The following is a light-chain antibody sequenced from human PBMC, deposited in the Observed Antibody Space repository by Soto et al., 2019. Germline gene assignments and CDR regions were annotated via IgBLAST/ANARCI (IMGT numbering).Light chain of an antibody. CDR3: QSYDSSLSGGV. CDR1: SSNIGAAYD. V-gene: IGLV1-40*01. CDR2: GNN. J-gene: IGLJ3*02. Sequence: QSVLTPPPSVSGAPGQRATISCTRSSSNIGAAYDVHWYQHLPGTAPKLLIYGNNNRPSGVPDRFSGSKSGTSASLAITGRQAEDEADYYCQSYDSSLSGGVFGGGTKLTVL.